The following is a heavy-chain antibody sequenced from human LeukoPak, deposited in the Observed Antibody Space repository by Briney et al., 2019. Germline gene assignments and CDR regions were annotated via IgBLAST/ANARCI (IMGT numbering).Heavy chain of an antibody. CDR1: GGSFSGYY. D-gene: IGHD1-26*01. J-gene: IGHJ4*02. V-gene: IGHV4-34*01. CDR3: ARYDSGSYFGY. CDR2: INHSGST. Sequence: SETLSLTCAVYGGSFSGYYWSWIRQPPGKGLEWIGEINHSGSTNYNPSLKSRVTISVDTSKNQFSLKLSSVTAADTAVYYCARYDSGSYFGYWGQGTLVTVSS.